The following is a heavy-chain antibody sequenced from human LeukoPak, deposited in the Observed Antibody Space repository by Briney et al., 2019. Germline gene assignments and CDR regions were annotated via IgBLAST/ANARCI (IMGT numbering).Heavy chain of an antibody. CDR3: ARDYSLYYDSSGSFDY. CDR1: GGSISSYY. CDR2: IYTSGST. Sequence: SETLSLTCTVSGGSISSYYWSWIRQPAGKGLEWIGRIYTSGSTNYNPSLKSRVTMSVDTSKNQFSLKLSSVTAADTAVYYCARDYSLYYDSSGSFDYWGQGTLVTVSS. D-gene: IGHD3-22*01. J-gene: IGHJ4*02. V-gene: IGHV4-4*07.